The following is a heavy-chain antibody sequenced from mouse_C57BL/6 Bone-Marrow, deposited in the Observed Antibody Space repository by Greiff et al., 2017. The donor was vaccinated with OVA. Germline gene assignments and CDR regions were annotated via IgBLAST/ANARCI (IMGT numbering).Heavy chain of an antibody. Sequence: VQLQESGAELARPGASVKLSCKASGYTFTSYGISWVKQRTGQGLEWIGEIYPRSGNTNYNEKFKGKATLTAAKSSSTAYMELRSLTSEDSAVFFCARSSYYSNYDWYFDVWGTGTTVTVSS. J-gene: IGHJ1*03. CDR2: IYPRSGNT. CDR1: GYTFTSYG. V-gene: IGHV1-81*01. D-gene: IGHD2-5*01. CDR3: ARSSYYSNYDWYFDV.